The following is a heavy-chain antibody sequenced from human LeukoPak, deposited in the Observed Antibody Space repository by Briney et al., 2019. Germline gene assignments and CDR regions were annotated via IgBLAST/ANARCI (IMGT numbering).Heavy chain of an antibody. Sequence: SETLSLTCTVSGGSISSSSYYWGWIRQPPGKGLEWIGSIYYSGSTYYNPSLKSRVTISVDTSKNQFSLKLSSVTAADTAVYYCARGEGGNPGRDVDYWGQGTLVTVSS. J-gene: IGHJ4*02. D-gene: IGHD4-23*01. CDR2: IYYSGST. V-gene: IGHV4-39*07. CDR3: ARGEGGNPGRDVDY. CDR1: GGSISSSSYY.